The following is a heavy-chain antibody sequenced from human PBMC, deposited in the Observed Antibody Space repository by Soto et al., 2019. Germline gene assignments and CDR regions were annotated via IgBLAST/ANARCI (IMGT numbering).Heavy chain of an antibody. CDR1: GGSISSTSYA. Sequence: QLQLQESGPGLVKPSETLSLTCNASGGSISSTSYAWGWIRQSPGKGLEWIGTIDYSGTIYYNPSLKRRITISGDTSKNQISLKLSSVTAADTAVYYCARHVHNQGYEYYFDSWGQGTLVTVSS. V-gene: IGHV4-39*01. J-gene: IGHJ4*02. D-gene: IGHD3-3*01. CDR2: IDYSGTI. CDR3: ARHVHNQGYEYYFDS.